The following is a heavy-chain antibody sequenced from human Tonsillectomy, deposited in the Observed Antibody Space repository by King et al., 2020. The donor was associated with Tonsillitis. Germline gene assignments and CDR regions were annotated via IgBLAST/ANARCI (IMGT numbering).Heavy chain of an antibody. V-gene: IGHV4-34*01. D-gene: IGHD3-10*01. J-gene: IGHJ4*02. Sequence: VQLQQWGAGLLKPSETLSLTCGVYGVSLSGYYWTWIRQAPGKGLEWIGEINHRGSTTYNPSLKSRVTMSVDTSSNRFSLRLDSVTAADTAVYYCATHEPRDSGYYAYWGQGTLVTVSS. CDR3: ATHEPRDSGYYAY. CDR1: GVSLSGYY. CDR2: INHRGST.